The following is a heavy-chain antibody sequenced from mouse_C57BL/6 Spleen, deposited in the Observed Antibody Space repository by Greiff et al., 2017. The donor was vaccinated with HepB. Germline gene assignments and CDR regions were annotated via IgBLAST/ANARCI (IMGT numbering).Heavy chain of an antibody. CDR1: GYTFTDYN. CDR3: ARRDSSGYVRAMDY. CDR2: INPNNGGT. J-gene: IGHJ4*01. Sequence: EVQLQQSGPELVKPGASVKIPCKASGYTFTDYNMDWVKQSHGKSLEWIGDINPNNGGTIYNQKFKGKATLTVDKSSSTAYMELRSLTSEDTAVYYCARRDSSGYVRAMDYWGQGTSVTVSS. V-gene: IGHV1-18*01. D-gene: IGHD3-2*02.